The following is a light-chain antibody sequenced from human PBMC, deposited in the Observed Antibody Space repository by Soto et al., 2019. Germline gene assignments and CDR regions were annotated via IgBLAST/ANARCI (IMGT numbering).Light chain of an antibody. V-gene: IGKV3-11*01. J-gene: IGKJ5*01. Sequence: EIVLTQSPATLSLSPGERATLSCRASQSVSSYLAWYQQKPGQAPGLLIYDASNRATGIPARFSGSGSGTDFTLTISSLEPEDFAVYYCQQRSNFGQGTRLEI. CDR1: QSVSSY. CDR2: DAS. CDR3: QQRSN.